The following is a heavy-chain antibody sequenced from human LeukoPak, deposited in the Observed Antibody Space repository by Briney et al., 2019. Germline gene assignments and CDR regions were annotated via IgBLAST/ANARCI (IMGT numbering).Heavy chain of an antibody. CDR2: ISAYNGIT. CDR1: GYTFTSYG. J-gene: IGHJ5*02. V-gene: IGHV1-18*01. CDR3: ARVEDLYYDILTGYQGPNWFDP. Sequence: ASVKVSCKASGYTFTSYGISWVRQAPGQGLEWMGWISAYNGITNYAQKLQGRVTMTTDTSTSTAYMELRSLRSDDTAVYYCARVEDLYYDILTGYQGPNWFDPWGQGTLVTVSA. D-gene: IGHD3-9*01.